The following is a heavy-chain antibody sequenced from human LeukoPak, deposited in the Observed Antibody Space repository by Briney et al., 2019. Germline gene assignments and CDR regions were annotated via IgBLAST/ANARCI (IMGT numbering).Heavy chain of an antibody. D-gene: IGHD3-10*01. Sequence: GGSLRLSCAASGFTFSNYGMHWVRQAPGKGLEWVAVIWYGGSNKYYADSVKGRFTISRDNSKNTLYLQMNSLRTEDTAVYYCARDGNYGSGNSYSLAADGFDIWGQGTMVTVSS. V-gene: IGHV3-33*01. J-gene: IGHJ3*02. CDR2: IWYGGSNK. CDR1: GFTFSNYG. CDR3: ARDGNYGSGNSYSLAADGFDI.